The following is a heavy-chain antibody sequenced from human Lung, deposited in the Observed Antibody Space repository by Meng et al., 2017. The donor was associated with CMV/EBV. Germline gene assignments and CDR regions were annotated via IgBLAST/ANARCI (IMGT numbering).Heavy chain of an antibody. Sequence: ASGFNFSRYAMSWVRQDPGKGLEWVSAFDGTGGGTYYADSVKGRFAISRDNSRKTLFLEMDSLRAEDTAVYYCATGGGNYGQTHAEFWGRGTLVTVSS. CDR3: ATGGGNYGQTHAEF. V-gene: IGHV3-23*01. CDR1: GFNFSRYA. D-gene: IGHD1-7*01. CDR2: FDGTGGGT. J-gene: IGHJ4*02.